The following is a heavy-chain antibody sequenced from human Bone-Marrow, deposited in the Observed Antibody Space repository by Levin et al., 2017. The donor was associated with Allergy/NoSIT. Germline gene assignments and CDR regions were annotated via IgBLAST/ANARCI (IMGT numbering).Heavy chain of an antibody. D-gene: IGHD4-23*01. CDR1: GYTFTSYY. CDR3: ALSGATVVTPRSDYYGMDV. Sequence: ASVKVSCKASGYTFTSYYMHWVRQAPGQGLEWMGIINPSGGSTSYAQKFQGRVTMTRDTSTSTVYMELSSLRSEDTAVYYCALSGATVVTPRSDYYGMDVWGQGTTVTVSS. CDR2: INPSGGST. J-gene: IGHJ6*02. V-gene: IGHV1-46*01.